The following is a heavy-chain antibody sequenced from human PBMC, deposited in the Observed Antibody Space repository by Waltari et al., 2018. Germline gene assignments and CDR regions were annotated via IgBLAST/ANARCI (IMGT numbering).Heavy chain of an antibody. CDR1: GGSFSGYY. D-gene: IGHD6-13*01. Sequence: QAQLQQWGAGLLKPSETLSLTCAVYGGSFSGYYWCWIRQPPGKGLEWIGEINHSGSTNYNPSLKSRVTISVDTSKNQFSLKLSSVTAADTAVYYCARAGYSSPTDYWGQGTLVTVSS. V-gene: IGHV4-34*01. CDR2: INHSGST. J-gene: IGHJ4*02. CDR3: ARAGYSSPTDY.